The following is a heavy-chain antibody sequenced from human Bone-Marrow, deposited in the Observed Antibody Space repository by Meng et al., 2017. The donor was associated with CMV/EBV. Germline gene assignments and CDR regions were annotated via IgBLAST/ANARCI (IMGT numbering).Heavy chain of an antibody. CDR2: IRYDGSNK. CDR1: GFPFSSYG. V-gene: IGHV3-30*02. Sequence: GGSLRLSCAASGFPFSSYGMHWVRQAPGKGLEWVAFIRYDGSNKYYADSVKGRFTISRDNSKNTLYLQMNSLRAEDTAVYYCASRGATGTPYWGQGTLVTVSS. CDR3: ASRGATGTPY. D-gene: IGHD1-26*01. J-gene: IGHJ4*02.